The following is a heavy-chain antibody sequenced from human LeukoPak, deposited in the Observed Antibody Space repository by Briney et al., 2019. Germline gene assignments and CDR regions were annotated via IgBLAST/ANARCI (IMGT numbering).Heavy chain of an antibody. CDR3: ARGPLSIFGVLDAFDI. CDR2: INPRGGSP. Sequence: GASVKVSCKASGYTFSSYYIHWVRQAPEQGLEWMGIINPRGGSPSYAQKFQGRVTLTRDTSTSTVYMDLSSLRSEDTAVYYCARGPLSIFGVLDAFDIWGQGTLVTVSS. CDR1: GYTFSSYY. V-gene: IGHV1-46*01. D-gene: IGHD3-3*01. J-gene: IGHJ3*02.